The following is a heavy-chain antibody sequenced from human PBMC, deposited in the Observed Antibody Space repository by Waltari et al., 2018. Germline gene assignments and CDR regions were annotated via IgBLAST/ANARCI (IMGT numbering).Heavy chain of an antibody. J-gene: IGHJ6*04. CDR2: ISGGRATI. CDR3: ARDGPEYYSGFDV. V-gene: IGHV3-48*01. Sequence: EVQLVESGGGLVVPGGSLRLSCVGSGFNFRSHSINWVRQAPGKGLAWISYISGGRATIYKAESGEGRVTVSRDNAESSVFLQMNSLGAEDTAVYYCARDGPEYYSGFDVWGLGTTVIVSS. CDR1: GFNFRSHS.